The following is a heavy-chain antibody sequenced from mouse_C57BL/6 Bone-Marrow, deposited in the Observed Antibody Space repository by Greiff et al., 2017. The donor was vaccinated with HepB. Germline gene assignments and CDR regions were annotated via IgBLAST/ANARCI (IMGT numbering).Heavy chain of an antibody. V-gene: IGHV1-81*01. Sequence: QVQLQQSGAELARPGASVKLSCKASGYTFTSYGISWVKQRTGQGLEWIGEIYPRSGNTYYNEKFKGKATLPADKSSSTAYMELRSQTSEDSAVYFCARSGYGYGRAMDYWGQGTSVTVSS. J-gene: IGHJ4*01. D-gene: IGHD2-2*01. CDR1: GYTFTSYG. CDR2: IYPRSGNT. CDR3: ARSGYGYGRAMDY.